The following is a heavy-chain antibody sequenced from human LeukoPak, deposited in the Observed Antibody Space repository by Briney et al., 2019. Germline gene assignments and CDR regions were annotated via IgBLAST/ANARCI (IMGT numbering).Heavy chain of an antibody. D-gene: IGHD3-10*02. CDR1: GFTFSNYW. CDR2: ISYDGSNK. J-gene: IGHJ5*02. CDR3: AKDRAVFAGFDP. Sequence: GGSLRLSCVDSGFTFSNYWMSWVRQAPGKGLEWVAVISYDGSNKYYADSVKGRFTISRDNSKNTLYLQMNSLRAEDTAVYYCAKDRAVFAGFDPWGQGTLVTVSS. V-gene: IGHV3-30*18.